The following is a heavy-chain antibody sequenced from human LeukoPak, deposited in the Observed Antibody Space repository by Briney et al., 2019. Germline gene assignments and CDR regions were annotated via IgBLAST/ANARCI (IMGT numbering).Heavy chain of an antibody. V-gene: IGHV3-20*04. CDR2: INWNGGST. CDR3: ARDSRYYYGSGSYSY. D-gene: IGHD3-10*01. J-gene: IGHJ4*02. CDR1: GLTLDDYG. Sequence: GGSLRLSCAASGLTLDDYGMSWVRQAPGKGLEWVSGINWNGGSTGYADSVKGRFTISRDNAKNSLYLQMNSLRADDTALYYCARDSRYYYGSGSYSYWGQGTLVTVSS.